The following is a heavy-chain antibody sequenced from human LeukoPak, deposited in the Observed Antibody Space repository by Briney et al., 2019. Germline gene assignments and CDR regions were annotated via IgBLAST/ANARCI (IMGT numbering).Heavy chain of an antibody. V-gene: IGHV1-69*06. CDR3: ATLNRGDYVDYFDY. CDR2: IIPIFGTA. Sequence: ASVKVSCKASGGTFSSYAISWVRQAPGQGLEWMGGIIPIFGTANYAQKFQGRVTITADKSTSTAYMELSSLRSEDTAVYYCATLNRGDYVDYFDYWGQGTLVTVSS. D-gene: IGHD4-17*01. J-gene: IGHJ4*02. CDR1: GGTFSSYA.